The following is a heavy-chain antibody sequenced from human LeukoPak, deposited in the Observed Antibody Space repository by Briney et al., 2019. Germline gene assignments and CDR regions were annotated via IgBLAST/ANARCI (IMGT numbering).Heavy chain of an antibody. CDR2: TYYSGST. D-gene: IGHD3-22*01. CDR3: ARPYYYDSRIDP. J-gene: IGHJ5*02. Sequence: PSETLSLTCTVSGGSIISGDYYWSWIRQPPGKGLEWIGYTYYSGSTYNNPSLKNRVSISVDTSKNQFSLNLSSVTAADTAVYYCARPYYYDSRIDPWGQGTLVTVSS. CDR1: GGSIISGDYY. V-gene: IGHV4-30-4*01.